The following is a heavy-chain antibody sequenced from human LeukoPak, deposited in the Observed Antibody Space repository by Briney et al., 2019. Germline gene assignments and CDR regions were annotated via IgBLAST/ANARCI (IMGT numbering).Heavy chain of an antibody. CDR3: AKEQGLNYYYYYMDV. V-gene: IGHV3-30-3*01. CDR2: ISYDGSNK. CDR1: GFTFSSYA. D-gene: IGHD2-8*01. J-gene: IGHJ6*03. Sequence: PGRSLRLSCAASGFTFSSYAMHWVRQAPGKGLEWVAVISYDGSNKYYADSVKGRFTISRDNSKNTLYLQMNSLRAEDTAVYYCAKEQGLNYYYYYMDVWGKGTTVTVSS.